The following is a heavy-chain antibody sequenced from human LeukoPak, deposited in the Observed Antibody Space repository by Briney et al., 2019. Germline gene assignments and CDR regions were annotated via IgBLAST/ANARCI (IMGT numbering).Heavy chain of an antibody. CDR3: ARDAVATGIGAFDI. Sequence: SETLSLTCTASGGSINSYYWNWIRKPPGKGLEWIGCIYDSGSTKYNPSLKSRVTISVDTSKNQLSLKMSSVTAADTAVYYCARDAVATGIGAFDIWGQGTMVTVSS. CDR2: IYDSGST. CDR1: GGSINSYY. D-gene: IGHD5-12*01. J-gene: IGHJ3*02. V-gene: IGHV4-59*01.